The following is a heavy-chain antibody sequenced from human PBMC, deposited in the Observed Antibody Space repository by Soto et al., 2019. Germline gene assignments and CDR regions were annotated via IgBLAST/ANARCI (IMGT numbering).Heavy chain of an antibody. D-gene: IGHD2-15*01. CDR2: INTNNGNT. V-gene: IGHV1-18*01. CDR1: GYTFTSYG. Sequence: QVQLVQSGAVVKKPGASVKVSCKASGYTFTSYGIGWVRQAHGQGLEWMGWINTNNGNTNSAQRLQGRVTMTADTSTRTGYMELRSLRSDDTAIYYCARDLLGSFDVWGQGTMVTISS. CDR3: ARDLLGSFDV. J-gene: IGHJ3*01.